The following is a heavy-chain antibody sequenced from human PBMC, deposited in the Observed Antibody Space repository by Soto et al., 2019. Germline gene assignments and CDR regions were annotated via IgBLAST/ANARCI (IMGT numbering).Heavy chain of an antibody. CDR1: GFTFSSYA. CDR2: ISGSGGSA. Sequence: GGSLRLSCAASGFTFSSYAMSWVRQAPGKGLEWVSAISGSGGSAYYADSVKGRFTISRDNSKNTLYLQMNSLRAEDTAVYYCAKAISGSYYYFDYWGQGTLVTVSS. D-gene: IGHD1-26*01. CDR3: AKAISGSYYYFDY. V-gene: IGHV3-23*01. J-gene: IGHJ4*02.